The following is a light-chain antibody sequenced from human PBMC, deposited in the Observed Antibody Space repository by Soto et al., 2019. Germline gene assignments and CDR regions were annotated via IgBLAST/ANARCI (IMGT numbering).Light chain of an antibody. CDR3: QQYHNWPLT. CDR2: DAS. V-gene: IGKV3-15*01. J-gene: IGKJ4*01. Sequence: EIVLTQSPDTLSLSPGERATLSCRASQSITGNLTWYQQKPGQAPRLLIYDASTRATGIPARFSGSGSGTEFTLTISSLQSEDFAVYYCQQYHNWPLTFGGGTKVDIK. CDR1: QSITGN.